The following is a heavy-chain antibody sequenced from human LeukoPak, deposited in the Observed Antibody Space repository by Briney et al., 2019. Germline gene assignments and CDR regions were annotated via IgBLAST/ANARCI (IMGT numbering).Heavy chain of an antibody. V-gene: IGHV3-23*01. CDR1: GFSFSDYG. J-gene: IGHJ5*02. Sequence: GWSLRLSCAASGFSFSDYGMDWVRQAPGRGLDWVSTINPTAERTYYADSVRGRFTISRDNSKKMVFLQMNSLTAEDAAIYYCARDQPHPASHFDPRGQGTLVTVSS. CDR2: INPTAERT. CDR3: ARDQPHPASHFDP. D-gene: IGHD2-2*01.